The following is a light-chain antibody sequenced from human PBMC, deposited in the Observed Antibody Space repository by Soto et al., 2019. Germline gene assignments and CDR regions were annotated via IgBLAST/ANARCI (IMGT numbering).Light chain of an antibody. Sequence: SYELTQPPSVSVAPGKTARLTCGGNNIGSKSVHWYQQKPGQAPVLVIYYDSDRPSGIPERFSGSNSGNTATLTISRVEAGDEADYYCQVWDSSAGVFGTGTKVTVL. CDR1: NIGSKS. J-gene: IGLJ1*01. CDR3: QVWDSSAGV. CDR2: YDS. V-gene: IGLV3-21*04.